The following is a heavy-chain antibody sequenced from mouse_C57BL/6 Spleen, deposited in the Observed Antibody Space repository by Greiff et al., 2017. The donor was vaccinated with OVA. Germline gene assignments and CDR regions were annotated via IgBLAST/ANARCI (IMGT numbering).Heavy chain of an antibody. Sequence: VQLQQPGAELVKPGASVKMSCKASGYTFTSYWITWVKQRPGQGLEWIGDIYPGSGSTKYNEKFKSKATLTVDTSSSTAYMQLSSLTSEDSAVYYCASRGYYGSSPWFAYWGQGTLVTVSA. CDR2: IYPGSGST. CDR1: GYTFTSYW. V-gene: IGHV1-55*01. CDR3: ASRGYYGSSPWFAY. J-gene: IGHJ3*01. D-gene: IGHD1-1*01.